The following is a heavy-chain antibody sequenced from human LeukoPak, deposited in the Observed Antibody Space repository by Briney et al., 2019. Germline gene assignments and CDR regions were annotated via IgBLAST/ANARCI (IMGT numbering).Heavy chain of an antibody. J-gene: IGHJ4*02. V-gene: IGHV3-30*18. CDR1: GFTFSIYG. CDR3: AKDRYSYAFEYFES. CDR2: ISNDESKK. Sequence: HPGGSRKLSCAASGFTFSIYGMNGVRQAPGKGLGGGQVISNDESKKYYADSVKGRFTISRDNSKNTLSLQVSSLRAEDTAVYYCAKDRYSYAFEYFESWGQGTLVTVSS. D-gene: IGHD3-16*01.